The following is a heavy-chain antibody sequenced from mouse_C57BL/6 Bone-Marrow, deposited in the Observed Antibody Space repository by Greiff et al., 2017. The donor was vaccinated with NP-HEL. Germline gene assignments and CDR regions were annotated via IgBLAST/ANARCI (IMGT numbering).Heavy chain of an antibody. J-gene: IGHJ1*03. D-gene: IGHD2-5*01. CDR1: GYTFTSYW. V-gene: IGHV1-52*01. CDR3: AGKGDYSNYDWFFDV. Sequence: VQLQQPGAELVRPGSSVKLSCKASGYTFTSYWMHWVKQRPIQGLEWIGNIDPSDSETHYNQKFKDKATLTVDKSSSTAYMQLSSLTSEDSAVYYCAGKGDYSNYDWFFDVWGTGTTVTVSS. CDR2: IDPSDSET.